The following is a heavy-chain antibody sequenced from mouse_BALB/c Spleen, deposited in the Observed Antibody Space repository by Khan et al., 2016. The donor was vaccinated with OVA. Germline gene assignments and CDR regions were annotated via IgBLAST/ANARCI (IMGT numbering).Heavy chain of an antibody. CDR2: IWTDGST. Sequence: VQLQESGPGLVAPSQSLSITCTISGFSLTNYGVNWVRQPPGKGLEWLGVIWTDGSTTYNSALKSRLTITKDNSKSQVFLKMNSLQTDDTAIYFCARQPYYHYNVMDYWGQGTSVTVSS. V-gene: IGHV2-6-1*01. CDR1: GFSLTNYG. CDR3: ARQPYYHYNVMDY. J-gene: IGHJ4*01. D-gene: IGHD2-4*01.